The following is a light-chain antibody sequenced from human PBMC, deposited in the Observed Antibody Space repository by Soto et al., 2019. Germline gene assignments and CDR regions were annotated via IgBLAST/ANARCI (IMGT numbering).Light chain of an antibody. CDR3: XXXXNXPXXT. J-gene: IGKJ1*01. Sequence: IVMTQSPATLSGSPGERATLSCRASQSISNNLAWYQQKPGQAPRLLIYRASTRATGIPVRFSGSGSGTDFTLTISSLQSEDXAXXYCXXXXNXPXXTF. CDR1: QSISNN. V-gene: IGKV3-15*01. CDR2: RAS.